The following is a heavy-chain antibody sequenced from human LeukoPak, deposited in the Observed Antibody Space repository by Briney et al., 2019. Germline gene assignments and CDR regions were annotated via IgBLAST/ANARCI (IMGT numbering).Heavy chain of an antibody. J-gene: IGHJ4*02. D-gene: IGHD3-22*01. CDR3: ARDQVGGSSGYYPWYFDY. CDR1: GATFSSYA. V-gene: IGHV1-46*03. Sequence: ASVKVSCKASGATFSSYAISWVRQAPGQGLEWMGIINPSGGSTSYAQKFQGRVTMARDTSTSTVYMELSSLRSEDTAVYYCARDQVGGSSGYYPWYFDYWGQGTLVTVSS. CDR2: INPSGGST.